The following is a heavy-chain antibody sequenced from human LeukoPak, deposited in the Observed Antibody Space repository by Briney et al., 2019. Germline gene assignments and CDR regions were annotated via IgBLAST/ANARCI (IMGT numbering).Heavy chain of an antibody. CDR3: AREGPIVGATHLVDY. V-gene: IGHV1-2*02. CDR1: GYTFTDYY. D-gene: IGHD1-26*01. Sequence: ASVKVSCKAYGYTFTDYYMHWVRQAPGPGLEWMGWINPNSGGTNCAQKFQGRVTMTRDTSISTAYMELSRLRSDDTAVYYCAREGPIVGATHLVDYWGQGTLVTVSS. J-gene: IGHJ4*02. CDR2: INPNSGGT.